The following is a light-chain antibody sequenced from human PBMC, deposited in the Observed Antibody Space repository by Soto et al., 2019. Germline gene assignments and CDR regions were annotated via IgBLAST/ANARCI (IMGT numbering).Light chain of an antibody. J-gene: IGKJ1*01. CDR1: QSVRSNY. V-gene: IGKV3-20*01. Sequence: EIVLTQSPGTLSLSPGERVTLSCRASQSVRSNYLAWYQQKPGQAPRLLIYNSSTRATGIPDRFSGSGSGTDFTLTISSLEPEDFAVYYCQQYRDLPQTFGQGTQVEIK. CDR2: NSS. CDR3: QQYRDLPQT.